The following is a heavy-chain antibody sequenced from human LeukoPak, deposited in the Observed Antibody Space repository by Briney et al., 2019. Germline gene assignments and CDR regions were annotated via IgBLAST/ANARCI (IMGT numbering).Heavy chain of an antibody. D-gene: IGHD3-22*01. Sequence: GGSLRLSCAASGFTFSSYAMSWVRQAPGKGLEWVANIKQDGSEKYYVDSVKGRFTISRDNAKNSLYLQMNSLRAEDTAVYYCAREGGGYLSYFDYWGQGTLVTVSS. J-gene: IGHJ4*02. V-gene: IGHV3-7*01. CDR3: AREGGGYLSYFDY. CDR2: IKQDGSEK. CDR1: GFTFSSYA.